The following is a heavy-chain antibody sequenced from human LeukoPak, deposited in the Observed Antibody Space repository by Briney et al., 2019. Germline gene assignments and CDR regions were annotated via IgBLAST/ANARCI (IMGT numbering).Heavy chain of an antibody. J-gene: IGHJ3*02. D-gene: IGHD2-2*01. CDR1: GFTFSNYG. CDR2: IRYDGSNK. Sequence: GGSLRLSCEASGFTFSNYGTHWVRQAPGKGLEGVAFIRYDGSNKYYADSVKGRFTISRDNSKNTLYLQRNSLRSEDTAVYYCAREGGCSSTSCPRNAFDIWGQGTMVTVSS. V-gene: IGHV3-30*02. CDR3: AREGGCSSTSCPRNAFDI.